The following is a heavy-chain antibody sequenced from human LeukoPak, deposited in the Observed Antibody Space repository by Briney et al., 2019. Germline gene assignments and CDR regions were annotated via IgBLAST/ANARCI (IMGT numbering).Heavy chain of an antibody. J-gene: IGHJ4*02. CDR3: AIDTCTITVCYRGAHNFDY. CDR1: AYTLTKLY. D-gene: IGHD2-8*01. CDR2: FDPDYGET. Sequence: ASVKVSCKVSAYTLTKLYLHWVRQAPGKGLEWMGGFDPDYGETSYAQKFQGRVTMTEDTSTGTAHMELSSLTSDDTAVYYCAIDTCTITVCYRGAHNFDYWGQGTLVAVSS. V-gene: IGHV1-24*01.